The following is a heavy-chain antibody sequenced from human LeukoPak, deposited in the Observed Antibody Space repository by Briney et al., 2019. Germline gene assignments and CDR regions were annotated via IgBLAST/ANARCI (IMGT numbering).Heavy chain of an antibody. CDR2: ISGSGGST. Sequence: GGSLRLSCAASGFTFSSYAMSWVRQAPGKGLEWVSAISGSGGSTYYADSVKGRFTISRDNSKNTLYLQMNSLRAEDTAVYYCAKDDYYDSSGYYSFLDYWGQGTLVTVSS. J-gene: IGHJ4*02. V-gene: IGHV3-23*01. CDR1: GFTFSSYA. CDR3: AKDDYYDSSGYYSFLDY. D-gene: IGHD3-22*01.